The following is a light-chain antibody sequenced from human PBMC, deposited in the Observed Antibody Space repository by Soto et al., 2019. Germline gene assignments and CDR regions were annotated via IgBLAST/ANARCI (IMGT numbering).Light chain of an antibody. J-gene: IGKJ4*01. Sequence: DIQMTQSPSSLSVSVGDRVTITCRASQSIGGFLNWYQQKLGKAPKLLIYAASSLQSGVPSRFSGSGSGTEFTLTVTSLQPEDFATYYCVQHYSYPLTFGGGTKVDIK. V-gene: IGKV1-17*01. CDR1: QSIGGF. CDR3: VQHYSYPLT. CDR2: AAS.